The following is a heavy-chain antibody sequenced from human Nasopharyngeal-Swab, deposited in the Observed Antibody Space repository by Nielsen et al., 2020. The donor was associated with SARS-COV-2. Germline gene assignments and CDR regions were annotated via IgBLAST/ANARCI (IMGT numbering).Heavy chain of an antibody. J-gene: IGHJ6*02. V-gene: IGHV3-30*04. CDR3: ARDGPSTYYYYGMDV. Sequence: GGSLRLSCAASGFTFSSCAMHWVRQAPGKGLEWVAVISYDGSNKYYADSVKGRFTISRDNSKNTLYLQMNSLRAEDTAVYYCARDGPSTYYYYGMDVWGQGTTVTVSS. CDR1: GFTFSSCA. CDR2: ISYDGSNK. D-gene: IGHD5/OR15-5a*01.